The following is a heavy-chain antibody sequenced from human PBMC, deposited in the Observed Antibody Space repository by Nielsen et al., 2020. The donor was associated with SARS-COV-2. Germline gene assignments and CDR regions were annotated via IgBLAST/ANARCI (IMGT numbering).Heavy chain of an antibody. CDR1: GFTFSSYG. CDR2: IWYDGSNK. J-gene: IGHJ4*02. D-gene: IGHD3-22*01. CDR3: ARGFSDSSGYYYRPYYFDY. Sequence: GESLKISCAASGFTFSSYGMHWVRQAPGKGLEWVAVIWYDGSNKYYADSVKGRFTISRDNSKNTLYLQMNSLRAGDTAVYYCARGFSDSSGYYYRPYYFDYWGQGTLVTVSS. V-gene: IGHV3-33*01.